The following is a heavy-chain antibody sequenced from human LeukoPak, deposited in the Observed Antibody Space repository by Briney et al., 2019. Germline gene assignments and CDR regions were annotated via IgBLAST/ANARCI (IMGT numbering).Heavy chain of an antibody. D-gene: IGHD6-19*01. Sequence: SETLSLTCAVYGGSFSGYYWSWIRQPPGKGLERIGEINHSGSTNYNPSLKSRVTISVDTSKNQFSLKLSSVTAADTAVYYCARAQWLHYFDYWGQGTLVTVSS. CDR3: ARAQWLHYFDY. CDR2: INHSGST. J-gene: IGHJ4*02. CDR1: GGSFSGYY. V-gene: IGHV4-34*01.